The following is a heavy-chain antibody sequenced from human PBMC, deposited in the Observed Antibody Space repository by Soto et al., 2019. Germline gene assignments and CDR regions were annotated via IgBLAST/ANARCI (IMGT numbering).Heavy chain of an antibody. V-gene: IGHV3-30*18. CDR3: AKGGRKWLVTSDFNY. CDR1: GFTFSDYA. J-gene: IGHJ4*02. CDR2: VSHDGRNT. Sequence: VQLVESGGGVVQPGRSLRLSCAASGFTFSDYAMHWVRQAPGKGLEWVAVVSHDGRNTHYADSVKGRFTISRDSSKNTVSVEMTSLRAEDTAVYYWAKGGRKWLVTSDFNYWGQGALVTVSS. D-gene: IGHD6-19*01.